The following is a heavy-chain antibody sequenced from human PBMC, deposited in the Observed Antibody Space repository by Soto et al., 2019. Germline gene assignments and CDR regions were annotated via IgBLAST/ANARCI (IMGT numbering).Heavy chain of an antibody. CDR2: IYHIGST. CDR3: ATAYYDILTGYSPFDY. Sequence: SETLSLTCAVSGGSVSSTNWWSWVRQSPGKGLEWIGDIYHIGSTNYNPSLKSRVTISVDTSKNQFSLKLSSLRSEDTAVYYCATAYYDILTGYSPFDYWGQGTLVTVSS. D-gene: IGHD3-9*01. CDR1: GGSVSSTNW. J-gene: IGHJ4*02. V-gene: IGHV4-4*02.